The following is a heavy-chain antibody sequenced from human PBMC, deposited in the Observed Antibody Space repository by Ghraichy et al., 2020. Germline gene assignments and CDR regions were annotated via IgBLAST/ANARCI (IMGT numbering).Heavy chain of an antibody. D-gene: IGHD3-22*01. Sequence: LNISCVASGFTFSSYWMHWVRQAPGKGLVWVSRINSDGSSTTYADSVKGRFTISRDNAKNTLYLQMNSLRAEDTSVYYCARRYYYDSSGSYHELDYWGQGTLVTVSS. CDR1: GFTFSSYW. J-gene: IGHJ4*02. CDR3: ARRYYYDSSGSYHELDY. V-gene: IGHV3-74*03. CDR2: INSDGSST.